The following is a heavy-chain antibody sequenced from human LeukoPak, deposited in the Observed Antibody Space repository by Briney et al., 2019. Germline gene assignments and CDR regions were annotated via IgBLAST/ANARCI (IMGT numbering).Heavy chain of an antibody. V-gene: IGHV3-48*01. Sequence: GGSLRLSCATSGFTFNTFGMHWVRQAPGKGLEWVSYITGSATTTYYADSVKGRFTISRDNGKNSLYLQMNSLRAEDTSVYYCARDVGYRSWFDPWGQGTLVIVSS. J-gene: IGHJ5*02. CDR3: ARDVGYRSWFDP. D-gene: IGHD5-18*01. CDR1: GFTFNTFG. CDR2: ITGSATTT.